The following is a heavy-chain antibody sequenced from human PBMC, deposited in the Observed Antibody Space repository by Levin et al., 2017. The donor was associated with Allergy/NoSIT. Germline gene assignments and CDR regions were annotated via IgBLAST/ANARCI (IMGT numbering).Heavy chain of an antibody. CDR3: ARDQHRGTGIPGDWFDP. J-gene: IGHJ5*02. Sequence: GESLKISCAASGFTFSSYAMHWVRQAPGKGLEWVAVISYDGSNKYYADSVKGRFTISRDNSKNTLYLQMNSLRAEDTAVYYCARDQHRGTGIPGDWFDPWGQGTLVTVSS. V-gene: IGHV3-30*04. CDR2: ISYDGSNK. CDR1: GFTFSSYA. D-gene: IGHD1-1*01.